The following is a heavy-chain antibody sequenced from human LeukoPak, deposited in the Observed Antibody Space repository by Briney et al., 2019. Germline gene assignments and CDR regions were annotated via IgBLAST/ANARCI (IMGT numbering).Heavy chain of an antibody. D-gene: IGHD3-3*01. CDR3: ARDHSTNYDFWSGYWALDY. Sequence: GGSLRLSCAASGFTFSSYAMHWVRQAPGKGLEWVAVISYDGSNKYYADSVKGRFTISRDNSKNTLYLQMNSLRAEDTAVYYCARDHSTNYDFWSGYWALDYWGQGTLVTVSS. V-gene: IGHV3-30-3*01. CDR2: ISYDGSNK. J-gene: IGHJ4*02. CDR1: GFTFSSYA.